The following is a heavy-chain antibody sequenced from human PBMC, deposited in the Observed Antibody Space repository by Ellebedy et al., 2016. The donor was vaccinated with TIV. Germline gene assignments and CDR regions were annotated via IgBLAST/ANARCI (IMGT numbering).Heavy chain of an antibody. CDR3: ARDPGYYYYGMDV. CDR2: IYSGGYT. Sequence: GGSLRLSCAASGITVSDNYMTWVRQAPGKGLEWVSIIYSGGYTYYADSVKGRLTISRDNSKNTLYLQMNSLRAEDTAVYYCARDPGYYYYGMDVWGQGTTVTVSS. V-gene: IGHV3-66*01. CDR1: GITVSDNY. J-gene: IGHJ6*02.